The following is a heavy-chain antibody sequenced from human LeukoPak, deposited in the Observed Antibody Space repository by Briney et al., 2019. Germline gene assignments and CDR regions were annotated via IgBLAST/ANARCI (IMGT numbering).Heavy chain of an antibody. J-gene: IGHJ4*02. D-gene: IGHD1-26*01. CDR1: GGSFIGYY. V-gene: IGHV4-34*01. CDR3: ARIRSRKWGFDY. Sequence: SETLSLTCAVYGGSFIGYYWSWICQPPGKGLEWIGEINHFGSTNYNPSLKSRVTISIDTSKNQFSLKLSSVTAADTAVYYCARIRSRKWGFDYWGQGTLVTVSS. CDR2: INHFGST.